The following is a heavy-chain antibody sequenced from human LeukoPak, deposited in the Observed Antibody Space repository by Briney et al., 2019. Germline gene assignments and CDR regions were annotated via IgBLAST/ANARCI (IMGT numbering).Heavy chain of an antibody. CDR3: AGESIVRATARFDY. Sequence: AGSLSLSCAASGFTVSSNYMSWLRQAPGKGLEWVSVIYSGGSTYYADSVKSRFTISNDTSKNTLYLQMNSLRAEDTALYYCAGESIVRATARFDYWGQGKLVTVSS. V-gene: IGHV3-53*01. CDR2: IYSGGST. CDR1: GFTVSSNY. D-gene: IGHD1-26*01. J-gene: IGHJ4*02.